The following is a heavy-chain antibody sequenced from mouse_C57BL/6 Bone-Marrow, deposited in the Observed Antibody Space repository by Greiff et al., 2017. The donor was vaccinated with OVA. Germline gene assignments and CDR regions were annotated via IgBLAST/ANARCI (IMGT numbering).Heavy chain of an antibody. CDR1: GYTFTSYW. CDR3: ARQDKGYYGSSYFDY. V-gene: IGHV1-52*01. D-gene: IGHD1-1*01. Sequence: QVQLQQPGAELVRPGSSVKLSCKASGYTFTSYWMHWVKQRPIQGLEWIGNIDPSDSATHYNQKFKDKATLTVDKSSSTAYMQLSSLTSEDSAVYYCARQDKGYYGSSYFDYWGQGTTLTGSS. J-gene: IGHJ2*01. CDR2: IDPSDSAT.